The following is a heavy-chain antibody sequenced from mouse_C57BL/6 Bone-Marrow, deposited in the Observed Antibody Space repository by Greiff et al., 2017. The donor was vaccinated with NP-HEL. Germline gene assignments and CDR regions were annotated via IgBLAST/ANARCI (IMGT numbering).Heavy chain of an antibody. CDR2: ISDGGSYT. V-gene: IGHV5-4*01. CDR3: ARGEDYDGYYVAMDY. J-gene: IGHJ4*01. CDR1: GFTFSSYA. D-gene: IGHD2-3*01. Sequence: EVHLVESGGGLVKPGGSLKLSCAASGFTFSSYAMSWVRQTPEKRLEWVATISDGGSYTYYPDNVKGRFTISRDNAKNNLYLQMSHLKSEDTAMYYCARGEDYDGYYVAMDYWGQGTAVTVSS.